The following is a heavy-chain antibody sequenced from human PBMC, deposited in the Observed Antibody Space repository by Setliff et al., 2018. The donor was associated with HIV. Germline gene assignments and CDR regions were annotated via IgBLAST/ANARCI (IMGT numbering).Heavy chain of an antibody. CDR3: ARQSGYTRGWDIFGVVAGSFDI. D-gene: IGHD3-3*01. V-gene: IGHV4-39*01. CDR1: GGSFTSRSYY. Sequence: SETLSLTCTVSGGSFTSRSYYWGWIRQPPGKGLEWIGSIFYSGITYYNPSLKSRVTISVDTSKNQFSLRLNSVTAADTAVYYCARQSGYTRGWDIFGVVAGSFDIWGLGTMVTVSS. J-gene: IGHJ3*02. CDR2: IFYSGIT.